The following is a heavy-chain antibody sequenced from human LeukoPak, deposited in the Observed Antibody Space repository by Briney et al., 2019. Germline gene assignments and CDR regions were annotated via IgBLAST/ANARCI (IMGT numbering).Heavy chain of an antibody. Sequence: PSETLSLTCAVYGGSFSGYYWSWIRQPPGKGLEGVGEINHSGSSNYNPSLKRRVTISVDTSKTQFSLKLSSVTPADAAVYYCARASKGKRSGPLTYYDILTGYYLFDPWGQGTLVTVSS. D-gene: IGHD3-9*01. V-gene: IGHV4-34*01. CDR2: INHSGSS. J-gene: IGHJ5*02. CDR1: GGSFSGYY. CDR3: ARASKGKRSGPLTYYDILTGYYLFDP.